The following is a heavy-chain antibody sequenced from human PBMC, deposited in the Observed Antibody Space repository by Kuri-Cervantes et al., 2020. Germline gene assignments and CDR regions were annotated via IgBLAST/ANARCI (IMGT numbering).Heavy chain of an antibody. Sequence: GESLKISCKGPGYRFTNYWIGWVRQMPGKGLEWMGIIYPGDSDARHSPSFQGQVTMTADKSISTAYVQWSSLKASDTAIYYCARRGLDDDAFDIWGQGTVVTVSS. CDR1: GYRFTNYW. V-gene: IGHV5-51*01. CDR3: ARRGLDDDAFDI. D-gene: IGHD3-10*01. J-gene: IGHJ3*02. CDR2: IYPGDSDA.